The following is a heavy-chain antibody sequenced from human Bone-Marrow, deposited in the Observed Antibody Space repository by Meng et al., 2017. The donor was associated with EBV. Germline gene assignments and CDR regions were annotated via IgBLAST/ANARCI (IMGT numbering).Heavy chain of an antibody. D-gene: IGHD4-23*01. V-gene: IGHV1-8*01. Sequence: QGHLVQSGAEVKKPGALVKVSCKASGYTFTSYAINWVRQATGQGLEWMGWMNPNSGNTGYAQKFQGRVTMTRNTSISTAYMELSSLRSEDTAVYYCARGRLARRYGGNDYWGQGTLVTVSS. CDR3: ARGRLARRYGGNDY. CDR1: GYTFTSYA. CDR2: MNPNSGNT. J-gene: IGHJ4*02.